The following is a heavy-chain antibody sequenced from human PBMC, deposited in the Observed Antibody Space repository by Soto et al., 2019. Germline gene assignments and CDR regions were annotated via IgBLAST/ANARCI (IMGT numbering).Heavy chain of an antibody. CDR2: ISSSSSTI. CDR1: GFTFSSYS. CDR3: ARVDYGDYPLRAEYFQH. D-gene: IGHD4-17*01. Sequence: PGGSLRLSCAASGFTFSSYSMNWVRQAPGKGLEWVSYISSSSSTIYYADSVKGRFTISRDNAKNSLYLQMNSLRAEDTAVYSCARVDYGDYPLRAEYFQHWGQGTLVTVSS. V-gene: IGHV3-48*01. J-gene: IGHJ1*01.